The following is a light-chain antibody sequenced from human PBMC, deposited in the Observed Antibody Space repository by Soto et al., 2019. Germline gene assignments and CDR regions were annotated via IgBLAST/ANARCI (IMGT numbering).Light chain of an antibody. CDR2: TTN. CDR3: AAWDDSLNGHV. Sequence: QSVLTQPHSASGTPGQRVTISCSGSSSNIGTSSVHWLQQLPGTAPKLLISTTNQRPSGVPERFSGSKSGTSASLAIGGLQSEDEADYYCAAWDDSLNGHVFGTGTKVTVL. J-gene: IGLJ1*01. CDR1: SSNIGTSS. V-gene: IGLV1-44*01.